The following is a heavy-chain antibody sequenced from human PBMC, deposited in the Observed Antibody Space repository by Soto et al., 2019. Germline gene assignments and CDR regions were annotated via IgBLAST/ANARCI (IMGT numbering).Heavy chain of an antibody. Sequence: QLQLQESGPGLVKPSETLSLTCTVSGGSISSSSYYWGWIRQPPGKGLEWIGSIYYSGSTYYNPSLKSRVTISVDTSKNQFSLKLSSVTAAVTAVYYCASGMYSSSWYFDYWGQGTLVTVSS. V-gene: IGHV4-39*01. D-gene: IGHD6-13*01. CDR3: ASGMYSSSWYFDY. CDR1: GGSISSSSYY. CDR2: IYYSGST. J-gene: IGHJ4*02.